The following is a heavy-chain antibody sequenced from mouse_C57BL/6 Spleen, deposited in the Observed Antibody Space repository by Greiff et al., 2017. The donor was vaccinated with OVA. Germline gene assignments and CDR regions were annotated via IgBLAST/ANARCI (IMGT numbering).Heavy chain of an antibody. CDR2: ISSGSSPI. V-gene: IGHV5-17*01. CDR3: TSMGNNVLFDY. J-gene: IGHJ2*01. CDR1: GFTFSDYG. Sequence: EVKLMESGGGLVKPGGSLKLSCAASGFTFSDYGMHWVRPAPEKGLEWVAYISSGSSPINYAENVKGRFTLSIDNAKITLFLQMTSLRSEYTAMYYCTSMGNNVLFDYWGQGTTLTVSS. D-gene: IGHD2-1*01.